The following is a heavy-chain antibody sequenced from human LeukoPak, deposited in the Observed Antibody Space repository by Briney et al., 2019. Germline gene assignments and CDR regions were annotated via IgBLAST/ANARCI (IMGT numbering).Heavy chain of an antibody. CDR1: GFTFSSYW. V-gene: IGHV3-74*01. CDR3: ARGSNYYDSSGYSFDY. Sequence: PGGSLRLTCAASGFTFSSYWMHWVRQAPGKGLVWVSRINSDGSSTSYADSVKGRFTISRDNAKNTLYLQMNSLRAEDTAVYYCARGSNYYDSSGYSFDYWGQGTLVTVSS. D-gene: IGHD3-22*01. CDR2: INSDGSST. J-gene: IGHJ4*02.